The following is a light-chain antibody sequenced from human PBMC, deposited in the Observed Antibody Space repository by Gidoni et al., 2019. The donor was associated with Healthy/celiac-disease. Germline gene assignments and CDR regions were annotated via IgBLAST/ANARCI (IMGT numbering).Light chain of an antibody. J-gene: IGKJ1*01. CDR1: QSISSY. V-gene: IGKV1-39*01. Sequence: DIQLTQSPSSLSASVGDRVTITCRASQSISSYLTWHQQKPGQAPKLLVYAASSLQSGVPSRFSGSGSGTAFTLTIRSLQPEAFATYYCQQSYSTVTFGQGTKVEIK. CDR2: AAS. CDR3: QQSYSTVT.